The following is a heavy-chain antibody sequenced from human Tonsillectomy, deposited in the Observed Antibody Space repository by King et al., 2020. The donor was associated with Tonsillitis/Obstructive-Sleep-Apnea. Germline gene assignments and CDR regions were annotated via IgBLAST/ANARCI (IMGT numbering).Heavy chain of an antibody. Sequence: VQLQQWGAGLLKPSETLSLTCAVYGGSFSGYFWSWIRQFPGKGLEWIGEINHSGSTNYNPSLKSRVPISVDTSKNRVSLKLSSVTAADTAVYYCATCIQLWSYFDYWGQGTLVTVSS. J-gene: IGHJ4*02. CDR1: GGSFSGYF. D-gene: IGHD5-18*01. CDR3: ATCIQLWSYFDY. CDR2: INHSGST. V-gene: IGHV4-34*01.